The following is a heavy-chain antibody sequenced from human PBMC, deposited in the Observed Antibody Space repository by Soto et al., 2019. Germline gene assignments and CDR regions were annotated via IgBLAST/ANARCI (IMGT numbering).Heavy chain of an antibody. CDR1: GYTFTSYG. Sequence: QVQLVQSGAEVKKPGASVKVSCKASGYTFTSYGIGWVRQAPGQGLEWMGWISAYNGNTNYAQKLQGRVTMTTDTSTSTANMELRSLRSDDTAVYYCASDKEQWLTDYWGQGTLVTVSS. D-gene: IGHD6-19*01. J-gene: IGHJ4*02. CDR3: ASDKEQWLTDY. CDR2: ISAYNGNT. V-gene: IGHV1-18*01.